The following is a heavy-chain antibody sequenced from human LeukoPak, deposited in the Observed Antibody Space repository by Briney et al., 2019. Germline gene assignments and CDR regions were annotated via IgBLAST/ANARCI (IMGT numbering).Heavy chain of an antibody. CDR2: MNPNSANT. CDR1: GYTFTSYD. Sequence: ASVKVSCKASGYTFTSYDINRVRQATGQGLEWMGRMNPNSANTGYAQIFQGRVPIGRDTSKSTAYMELSSLRSGDTAVYYCARTLPGGVVDYWGQGTMVTVSS. D-gene: IGHD1-14*01. V-gene: IGHV1-8*03. J-gene: IGHJ4*02. CDR3: ARTLPGGVVDY.